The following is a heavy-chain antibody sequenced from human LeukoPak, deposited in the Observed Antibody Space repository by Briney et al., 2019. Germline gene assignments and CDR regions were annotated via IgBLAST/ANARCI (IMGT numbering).Heavy chain of an antibody. J-gene: IGHJ4*02. V-gene: IGHV3-30*04. Sequence: GGSLRLSCAASGFTFTTFPMHWVRQPPGKGLEWVAVISYDGTDKYYADSVKGRFTISRDNSKSTLYLQMDSLKAEDTAVYYCASPNSMAGTHYFHYWGQGTLVTVSS. CDR3: ASPNSMAGTHYFHY. CDR2: ISYDGTDK. D-gene: IGHD6-19*01. CDR1: GFTFTTFP.